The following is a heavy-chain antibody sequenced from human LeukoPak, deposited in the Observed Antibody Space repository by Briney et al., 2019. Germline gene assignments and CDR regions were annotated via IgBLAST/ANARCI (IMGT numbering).Heavy chain of an antibody. CDR2: IKQDGSEK. CDR3: AKDPKKGSGSTGYYYYMDV. CDR1: GFTFSSYW. D-gene: IGHD6-25*01. J-gene: IGHJ6*03. V-gene: IGHV3-7*03. Sequence: PGGSLRLSCAASGFTFSSYWMSWVRQAPGKGLEWVANIKQDGSEKYYVDSVKGRFTISRDNAKNSLYLQMNSLRAEDTAVYYCAKDPKKGSGSTGYYYYMDVWGKGTTVTVSS.